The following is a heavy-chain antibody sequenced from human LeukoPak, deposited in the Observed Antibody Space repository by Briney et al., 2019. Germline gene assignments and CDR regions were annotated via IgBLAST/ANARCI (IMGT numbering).Heavy chain of an antibody. CDR2: IYPGGSDT. Sequence: GESLKISCKGSGYSFTSYWIGWVRQMPGKGLVWMGIIYPGGSDTRYSPSFQGQVTISADKYISTAYLQLSSLKASDTAMYYCARRVYDSSGYYNWFDPWGQGTLVTVSS. D-gene: IGHD3-22*01. V-gene: IGHV5-51*01. CDR1: GYSFTSYW. J-gene: IGHJ5*02. CDR3: ARRVYDSSGYYNWFDP.